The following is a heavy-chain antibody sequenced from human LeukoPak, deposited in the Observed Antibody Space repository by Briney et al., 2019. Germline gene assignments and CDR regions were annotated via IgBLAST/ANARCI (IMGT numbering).Heavy chain of an antibody. CDR2: MSSDGNAM. J-gene: IGHJ4*02. D-gene: IGHD3-22*01. V-gene: IGHV3-30-3*01. Sequence: QPGRSLRLSCAASGFTFTAYLIHWVRQAPGKVLELVAVMSSDGNAMFYADSVKGRFTISRDNSKNTLYLQMNSLRAEDTAVYYCVRESEYYFDHSASFDYWGQGTLVTVSS. CDR3: VRESEYYFDHSASFDY. CDR1: GFTFTAYL.